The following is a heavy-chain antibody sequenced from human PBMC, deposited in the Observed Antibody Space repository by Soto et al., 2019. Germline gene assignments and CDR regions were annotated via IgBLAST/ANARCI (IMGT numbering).Heavy chain of an antibody. Sequence: EVQLVESGGGLVQPGGSLRLSCAASGFTFSDHYMDWVRQAPGKGLEWVGRAKIKPHGYDKQYAASVKGRFTVSRDDSEHSFDLEMNSLRNEDTAVYYCVSPKVAGTLQDRYFDLWGRGTLVTVSS. J-gene: IGHJ2*01. CDR2: AKIKPHGYDK. CDR3: VSPKVAGTLQDRYFDL. CDR1: GFTFSDHY. V-gene: IGHV3-72*01. D-gene: IGHD2-15*01.